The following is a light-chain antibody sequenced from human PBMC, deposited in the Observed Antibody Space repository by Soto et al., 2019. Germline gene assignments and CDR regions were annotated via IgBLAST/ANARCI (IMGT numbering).Light chain of an antibody. J-gene: IGKJ1*01. CDR3: QQSHNWPRT. V-gene: IGKV3-11*01. Sequence: EIVVTQSPGTLSLSPGDRATLSCRASQRVSTFLAWYQQRPGQAPRLLISEASNRATGIPARFSGSGSGTDFTLTISSLDPEDFAVYYCQQSHNWPRTFGQGTKVDI. CDR1: QRVSTF. CDR2: EAS.